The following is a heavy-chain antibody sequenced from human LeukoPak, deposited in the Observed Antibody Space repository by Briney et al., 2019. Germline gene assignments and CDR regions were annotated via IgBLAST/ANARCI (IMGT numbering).Heavy chain of an antibody. CDR2: ISGSGGST. D-gene: IGHD3-16*02. V-gene: IGHV3-23*01. J-gene: IGHJ3*02. Sequence: PGGSLRLSCAASGFTFSSYAMSWVRQAPGKGLEWVSAISGSGGSTYYADSVKGRFTISRDNSKNTLYLQMNSLRAEDTAVYYCAKDPVMITFGGVIADAFDIWGQGTMVTVSS. CDR3: AKDPVMITFGGVIADAFDI. CDR1: GFTFSSYA.